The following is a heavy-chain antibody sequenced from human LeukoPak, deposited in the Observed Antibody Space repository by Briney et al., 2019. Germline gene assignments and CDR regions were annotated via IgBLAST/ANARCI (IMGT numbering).Heavy chain of an antibody. CDR2: IKQDGSEK. CDR3: ARADDGSYEYYFDY. Sequence: GGSLRLSCAASGFTFSSYWMSWVRQAPGKGLEWVANIKQDGSEKYYVDSVKGRFTIPRDNAKNSLYLQMNSLRAEDTAVYYCARADDGSYEYYFDYWGQGTLVTVSS. D-gene: IGHD1-26*01. V-gene: IGHV3-7*01. J-gene: IGHJ4*02. CDR1: GFTFSSYW.